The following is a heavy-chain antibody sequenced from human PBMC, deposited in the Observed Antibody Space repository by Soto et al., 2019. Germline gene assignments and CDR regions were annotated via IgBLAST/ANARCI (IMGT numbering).Heavy chain of an antibody. CDR3: ARVRSTGDLDY. CDR1: GGSISSYY. V-gene: IGHV4-59*01. Sequence: SETLSLTCTVSGGSISSYYWSWIRQPPGKGLEWIGYIYYSGSTNYNPSLKSRVTISVDTSKNQFSLKLSSVTAADTAVYYCARVRSTGDLDYWGQGTLFTVSS. J-gene: IGHJ4*02. D-gene: IGHD7-27*01. CDR2: IYYSGST.